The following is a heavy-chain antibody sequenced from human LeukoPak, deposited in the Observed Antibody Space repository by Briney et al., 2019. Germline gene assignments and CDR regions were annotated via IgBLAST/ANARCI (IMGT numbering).Heavy chain of an antibody. V-gene: IGHV3-23*01. CDR1: GSISSSDA. D-gene: IGHD2-8*01. J-gene: IGHJ4*02. CDR2: ISGSGGST. Sequence: SGGSLRLSCAASGSISSSDAMSWVRQAPGKGLEWVSTISGSGGSTYYADSVKGRFTISRDNSKNTVYLQMNSLRAEDTAVYYCAKDSSCINDVCHGDFDYWGQGTLVTVSS. CDR3: AKDSSCINDVCHGDFDY.